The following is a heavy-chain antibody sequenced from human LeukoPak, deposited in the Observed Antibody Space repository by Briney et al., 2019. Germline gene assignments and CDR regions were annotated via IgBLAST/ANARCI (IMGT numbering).Heavy chain of an antibody. Sequence: ASVKVSCKASGYTFTGYYMHWVRQAPGQGLEWMGWINPNSGGTNYAQKFQGRVTITRDTSISTAYMELSRLRSDDTAVYYCAKGRGIVVVPAAIPFDPWGQGTLVTVSS. CDR2: INPNSGGT. CDR3: AKGRGIVVVPAAIPFDP. CDR1: GYTFTGYY. J-gene: IGHJ5*02. V-gene: IGHV1-2*02. D-gene: IGHD2-2*01.